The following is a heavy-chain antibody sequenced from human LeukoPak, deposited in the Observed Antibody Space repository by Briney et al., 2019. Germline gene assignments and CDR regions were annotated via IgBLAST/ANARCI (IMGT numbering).Heavy chain of an antibody. Sequence: PGRSLRLSCAASGFTFSSYGMHWVRQAPGKGLEWVADVWYDGTNKYYAASVKGRFTISRDNSKNTLYLQMNSLRAEDTAVYYCARDPGVRWLVGFDYWGQGTLVTVSS. CDR2: VWYDGTNK. J-gene: IGHJ4*02. CDR3: ARDPGVRWLVGFDY. CDR1: GFTFSSYG. D-gene: IGHD6-19*01. V-gene: IGHV3-33*01.